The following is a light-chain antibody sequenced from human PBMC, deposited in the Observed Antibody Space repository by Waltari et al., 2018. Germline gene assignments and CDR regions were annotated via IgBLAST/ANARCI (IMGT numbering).Light chain of an antibody. J-gene: IGKJ1*01. CDR3: QQYNNWAWR. V-gene: IGKV3-15*01. Sequence: EIVMTQSPATLSVSPGERATLSCRASQSVSSNLAWYQQKPGQAPRPLIYGASTRATGIPARFSGSGSGKEVTLTISSLQSEDFAVYYCQQYNNWAWRFGQGTKVEIK. CDR2: GAS. CDR1: QSVSSN.